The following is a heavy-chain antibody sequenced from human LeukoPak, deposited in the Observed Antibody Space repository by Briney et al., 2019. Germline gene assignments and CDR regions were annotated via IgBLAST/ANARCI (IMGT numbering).Heavy chain of an antibody. Sequence: SETLSLTCTVSGGSISSYSWGWIRQPPGKGLEWIGGIHHSASTYYNPSLKSRVTISVDTSKNQFSLKLTSVTAADTAVYSCARGAVVPARYFDIWGRGALVTVSS. V-gene: IGHV4-38-2*02. D-gene: IGHD2-2*01. CDR2: IHHSAST. CDR1: GGSISSYS. CDR3: ARGAVVPARYFDI. J-gene: IGHJ2*01.